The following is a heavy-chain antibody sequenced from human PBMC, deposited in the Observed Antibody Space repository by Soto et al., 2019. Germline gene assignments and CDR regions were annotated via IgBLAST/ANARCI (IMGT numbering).Heavy chain of an antibody. Sequence: QVQLVQSGAEAKKPGASVKVSCEASGYTFINYGISWVRQAPGQGLEWMGWINADNGDTIYAQRLQGRVTMTTDTSTSTANVELRSLTSDDTAVYYCAIRSTGGLDVWGQGTTVTVSS. J-gene: IGHJ6*02. CDR3: AIRSTGGLDV. CDR1: GYTFINYG. D-gene: IGHD3-16*01. CDR2: INADNGDT. V-gene: IGHV1-18*01.